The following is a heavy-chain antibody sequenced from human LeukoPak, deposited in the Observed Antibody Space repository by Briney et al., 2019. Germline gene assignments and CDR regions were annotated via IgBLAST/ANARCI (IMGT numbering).Heavy chain of an antibody. CDR1: GYTLTELS. J-gene: IGHJ3*02. Sequence: ASVKVSCKVSGYTLTELSMHWVRQAPGKGLEWMGGFDPEDGETIYAQKFQGRVTMTEDTSTDTAYMELSSLRSEDTAVYYCATAGITIVREFDAFDIWGQGTMVTVSS. CDR3: ATAGITIVREFDAFDI. D-gene: IGHD3-10*01. V-gene: IGHV1-24*01. CDR2: FDPEDGET.